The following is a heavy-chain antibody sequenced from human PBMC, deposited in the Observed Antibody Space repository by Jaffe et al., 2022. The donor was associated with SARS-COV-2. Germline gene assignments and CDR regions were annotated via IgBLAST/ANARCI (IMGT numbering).Heavy chain of an antibody. J-gene: IGHJ4*02. Sequence: EVLLVESGGGLVQPGGSLRLSCVGYGLTFNGYWMSWVRQAPGKGLEWVANIKEDGREKYYVDSVRGRFAISRDNAKNSLYLQMNSLRAEDTAVYYCGRARDWSSNWGKGTPVTVSS. CDR2: IKEDGREK. D-gene: IGHD3-9*01. CDR3: GRARDWSSN. V-gene: IGHV3-7*01. CDR1: GLTFNGYW.